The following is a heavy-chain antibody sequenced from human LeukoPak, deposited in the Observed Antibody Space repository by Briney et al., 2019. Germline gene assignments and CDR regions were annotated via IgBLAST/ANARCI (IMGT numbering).Heavy chain of an antibody. CDR1: GGSISGYY. CDR2: IYYRGST. J-gene: IGHJ4*02. Sequence: SETLSLTCTVSGGSISGYYWSWIRQPPGKGLEWIGDIYYRGSTNYNPSLKSRVSLSVDTSKSQFSLTLSSVTAADTAMYFCARGGGLFDDWGQGTLVTVSS. D-gene: IGHD3-16*01. V-gene: IGHV4-59*01. CDR3: ARGGGLFDD.